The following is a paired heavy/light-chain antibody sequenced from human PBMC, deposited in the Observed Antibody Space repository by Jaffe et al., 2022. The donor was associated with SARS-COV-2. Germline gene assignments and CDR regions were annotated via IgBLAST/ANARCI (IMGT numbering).Light chain of an antibody. Sequence: QSVLTQPPSASGTPGQRVTISCSGSSSNIGSNYVYWYLQLPGTAPKLLIFRSTQRSSGVPDRFSGSKAGTSASLAISGLRSEDEADYYCAAWDDSLSGPVFGGGTKVTVL. CDR2: RST. J-gene: IGLJ3*02. CDR3: AAWDDSLSGPV. V-gene: IGLV1-47*01. CDR1: SSNIGSNY.
Heavy chain of an antibody. V-gene: IGHV3-23*01. D-gene: IGHD2-15*01. CDR2: ITYSGRYT. CDR3: VKSPTGGFDLWYYYGVDV. CDR1: GFTFSNYA. Sequence: EVQLLESGGGLVQPGGSLRLSCAASGFTFSNYAMSWVRQAPGKGLEWVSVITYSGRYTYHADSVQGRFTISRDNSKKTLYLQMNSLRAEDTAVYYCVKSPTGGFDLWYYYGVDVWGQGTTVTVSS. J-gene: IGHJ6*02.